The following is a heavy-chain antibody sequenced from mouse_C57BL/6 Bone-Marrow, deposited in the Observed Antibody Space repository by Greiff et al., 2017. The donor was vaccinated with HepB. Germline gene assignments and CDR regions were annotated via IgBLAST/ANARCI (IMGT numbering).Heavy chain of an antibody. CDR3: ARSTQATLMDY. D-gene: IGHD3-2*02. Sequence: EVKLQESGAELARPGASVKLSCKASGYSFTDYNMNWVKQSNGKSLEWIGVINPNYGTTSYNQKFKGKATLTVDQSSSTAYMQLNSLTSEDSAVYYCARSTQATLMDYWGQGTSVTVSS. J-gene: IGHJ4*01. V-gene: IGHV1-39*01. CDR2: INPNYGTT. CDR1: GYSFTDYN.